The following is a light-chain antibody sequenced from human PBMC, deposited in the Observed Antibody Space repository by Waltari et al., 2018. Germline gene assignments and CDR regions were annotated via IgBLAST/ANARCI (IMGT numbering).Light chain of an antibody. J-gene: IGKJ1*01. CDR1: QSVSSN. Sequence: EIVMTQSPDTLSVSPGARATLSCRTSQSVSSNLAWYQQKPGQSPRLLIYGASTRATGIPARFSGSGSGTEFTLTISSLQSEDFAVYYCQQYNNWPPWTFGQGTKVEIK. V-gene: IGKV3-15*01. CDR2: GAS. CDR3: QQYNNWPPWT.